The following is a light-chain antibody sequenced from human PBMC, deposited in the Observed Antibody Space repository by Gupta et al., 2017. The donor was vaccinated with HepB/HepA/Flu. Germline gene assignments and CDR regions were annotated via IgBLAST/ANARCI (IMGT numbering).Light chain of an antibody. CDR1: QSISSY. Sequence: DIQMTQSPSSLSASVGDRVTITCRASQSISSYLNWYQQKPGKAPKLLIYAASSLQSGVPSSFSGSGSGTDFTLTISSLQPEDFATYYCQQRYSTPRTFGQGTXVEIK. CDR2: AAS. V-gene: IGKV1-39*01. J-gene: IGKJ1*01. CDR3: QQRYSTPRT.